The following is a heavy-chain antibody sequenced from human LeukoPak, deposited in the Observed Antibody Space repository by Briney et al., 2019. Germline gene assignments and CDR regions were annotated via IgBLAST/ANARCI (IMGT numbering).Heavy chain of an antibody. Sequence: ASLKVSCKASGYTFTGYYMHWVRQAPGQGLEWMGRINPNSGGTNYAQKFQGRVTMTRDTSISTAYMELSRLRSADTAVYYCARASMVRGVKEWGQGTLVTVSS. CDR3: ARASMVRGVKE. J-gene: IGHJ4*02. V-gene: IGHV1-2*06. D-gene: IGHD3-10*01. CDR1: GYTFTGYY. CDR2: INPNSGGT.